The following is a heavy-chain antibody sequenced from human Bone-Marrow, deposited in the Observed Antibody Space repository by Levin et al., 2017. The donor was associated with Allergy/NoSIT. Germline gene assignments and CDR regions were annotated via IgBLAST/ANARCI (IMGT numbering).Heavy chain of an antibody. CDR2: ISYDGSNK. D-gene: IGHD2/OR15-2a*01. CDR3: ASLLNDSFDY. CDR1: GFTFSSYA. J-gene: IGHJ4*02. V-gene: IGHV3-30*04. Sequence: GESLKISCAASGFTFSSYAMHWVRQAPGKGLEWVAVISYDGSNKYYADSVKGRFTISRDNSKNTLYLQMNSLRAEDTAVYYCASLLNDSFDYWGQGTLVTVSS.